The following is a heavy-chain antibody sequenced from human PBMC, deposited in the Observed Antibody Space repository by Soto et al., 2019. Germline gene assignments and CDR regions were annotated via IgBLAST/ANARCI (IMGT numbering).Heavy chain of an antibody. Sequence: GESLKISCKGSGYTFTDYWIGWVRQLPGKGLEWMGIIYPGDSDTRYSPSFQGHVTITVDKSTSTAYLQWNTLKASDTAMYYCARQITNFRYYYYDMNVWGQETTVTVSS. CDR3: ARQITNFRYYYYDMNV. V-gene: IGHV5-51*01. CDR2: IYPGDSDT. D-gene: IGHD2-8*01. J-gene: IGHJ6*01. CDR1: GYTFTDYW.